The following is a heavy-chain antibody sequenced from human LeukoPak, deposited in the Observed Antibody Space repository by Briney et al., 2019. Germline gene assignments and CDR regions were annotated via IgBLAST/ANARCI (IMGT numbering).Heavy chain of an antibody. CDR1: GFTFNSYG. V-gene: IGHV3-30*18. CDR3: SKDWGNNFTSGSTNLDP. D-gene: IGHD3-10*01. CDR2: IVHDGNNK. J-gene: IGHJ5*02. Sequence: GGSLRLSCAASGFTFNSYGMHWVRQAPGKGLEWVAVIVHDGNNKYYADSVKGRFTISRDNSKNTLYLQMNGLRTEDTAVYFCSKDWGNNFTSGSTNLDPWGQGTLVTVSS.